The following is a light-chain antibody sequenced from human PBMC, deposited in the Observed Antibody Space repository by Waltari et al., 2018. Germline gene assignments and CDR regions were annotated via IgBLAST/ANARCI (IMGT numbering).Light chain of an antibody. V-gene: IGLV2-23*02. CDR3: CSYAGLGIYV. J-gene: IGLJ1*01. CDR1: SSDVGHYNL. Sequence: QSGLTQPASVSGSPGQSITISCTGTSSDVGHYNLVSWDQQYPGKAPKLMVYEVTKRTSGVSDRFSGSKSGNTASLTIYGLQSEDEADYYCCSYAGLGIYVFGTGTKVTVL. CDR2: EVT.